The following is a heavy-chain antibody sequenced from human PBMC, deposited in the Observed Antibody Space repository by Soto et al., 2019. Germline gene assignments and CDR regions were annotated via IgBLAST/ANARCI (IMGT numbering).Heavy chain of an antibody. CDR3: ARVGRAPTAIVYSYYGMDV. V-gene: IGHV1-69*06. D-gene: IGHD1-1*01. J-gene: IGHJ6*02. Sequence: QVQLVQSGAEVKKSGSSVKVSCKASGGTFNNYAISWVRQAPGQGLEWMGGIIPIFGTPNYAQNFRGRVTITADKSTSTASMEVGSLISEDAAVYYCARVGRAPTAIVYSYYGMDVWGQGTTVTVSS. CDR2: IIPIFGTP. CDR1: GGTFNNYA.